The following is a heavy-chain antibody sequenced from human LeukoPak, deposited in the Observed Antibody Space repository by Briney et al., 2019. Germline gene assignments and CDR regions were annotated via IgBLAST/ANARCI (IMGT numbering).Heavy chain of an antibody. CDR3: ATTFCSSTSCYFDY. J-gene: IGHJ4*02. D-gene: IGHD2-2*01. CDR2: INPNSGGT. CDR1: GYTFTGYY. Sequence: GASVMVSCKASGYTFTGYYMHWVRQAPGQGLEWMGWINPNSGGTNYAQKFQGRVTMTRDTSISTAYMELSRLKSDDTAVYYCATTFCSSTSCYFDYWGQGTLVTVSS. V-gene: IGHV1-2*02.